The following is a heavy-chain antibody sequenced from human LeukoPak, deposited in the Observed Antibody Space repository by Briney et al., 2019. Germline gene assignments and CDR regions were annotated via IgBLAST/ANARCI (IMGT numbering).Heavy chain of an antibody. CDR3: ARTTVVKRKSRNWYFDL. CDR1: GGSINTYY. Sequence: SETLSLTCTVSGGSINTYYWSWIRQPPGQGLEWIGSIYYSGNTYYNPSLKSRVTISVDTSKNQFSLKVNSVTAADTAVYYCARTTVVKRKSRNWYFDLWGRGTLVTVSS. CDR2: IYYSGNT. V-gene: IGHV4-59*05. D-gene: IGHD4-23*01. J-gene: IGHJ2*01.